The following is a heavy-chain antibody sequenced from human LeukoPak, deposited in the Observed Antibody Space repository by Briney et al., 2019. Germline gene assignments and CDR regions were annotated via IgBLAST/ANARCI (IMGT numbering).Heavy chain of an antibody. CDR1: GFTFSSYS. CDR2: ISISRSYI. J-gene: IGHJ4*02. Sequence: PGGSLRLSCAASGFTFSSYSMNWVRQAPGKGLEWVSSISISRSYIYYADSVKGRFTISRDNAKNSLYLQMNRLRAEDTAVYYCARVGGRLGSYYFDYWGQGTLVTVSS. CDR3: ARVGGRLGSYYFDY. D-gene: IGHD1-26*01. V-gene: IGHV3-21*01.